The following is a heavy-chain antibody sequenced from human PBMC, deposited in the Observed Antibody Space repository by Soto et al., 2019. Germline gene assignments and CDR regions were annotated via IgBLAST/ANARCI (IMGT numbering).Heavy chain of an antibody. J-gene: IGHJ6*03. CDR3: AKQRDYYYYYMDV. Sequence: GGSLRLSCAASGFTFSSYGMHWVRQAPGKGLEWVAVISYDGSNKYYADSVKGRFTISRDNSKNTLYLQMNSLRAEDTAVYYCAKQRDYYYYYMDVWGKGTTVTVSS. V-gene: IGHV3-30*18. CDR2: ISYDGSNK. D-gene: IGHD6-25*01. CDR1: GFTFSSYG.